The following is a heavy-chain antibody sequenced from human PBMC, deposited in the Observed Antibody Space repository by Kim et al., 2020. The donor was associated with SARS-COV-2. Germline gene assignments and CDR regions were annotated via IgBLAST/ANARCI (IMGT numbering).Heavy chain of an antibody. Sequence: GESLKISCKGSGYSFASYWIGWVRQMPGKGLEWMGIIYPGDSDTRYSPSFQGQVTIPADKSISTAYLQWSSLKASDTAMYYCARPLWTYGGGRYYYYGMDVWGQGTTVTVSS. CDR3: ARPLWTYGGGRYYYYGMDV. D-gene: IGHD3-10*01. V-gene: IGHV5-51*01. CDR1: GYSFASYW. J-gene: IGHJ6*02. CDR2: IYPGDSDT.